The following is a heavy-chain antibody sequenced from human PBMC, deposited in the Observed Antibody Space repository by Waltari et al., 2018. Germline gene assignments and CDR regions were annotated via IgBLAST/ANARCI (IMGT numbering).Heavy chain of an antibody. CDR2: IYYSGST. Sequence: QLQLQESGPGLVKPSETLSLTCTVSGGSISSSSYYWGWIRQPPGKGLGWIGSIYYSGSTYYNPSLKSRVTISVDTYKNQFSLKLSSVTAADTAVYYCARDPRPYCSGGSCYSTLVYFDYWGQGTLVTVSS. V-gene: IGHV4-39*07. CDR3: ARDPRPYCSGGSCYSTLVYFDY. CDR1: GGSISSSSYY. D-gene: IGHD2-15*01. J-gene: IGHJ4*02.